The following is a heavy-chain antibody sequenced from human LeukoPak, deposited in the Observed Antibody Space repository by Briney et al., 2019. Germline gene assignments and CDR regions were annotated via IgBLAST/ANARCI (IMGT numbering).Heavy chain of an antibody. D-gene: IGHD2-15*01. V-gene: IGHV3-7*01. CDR2: TKPDGSAE. Sequence: GGSLRLSCAASGFSFRNYWMGWVRQAPGKGLEWVANTKPDGSAEYYADSVRGRFTASRDNANNLLYLQMNRLRAEDTAVYYRARDGGLHTNFDYWGQGTLVTVSS. CDR3: ARDGGLHTNFDY. CDR1: GFSFRNYW. J-gene: IGHJ4*02.